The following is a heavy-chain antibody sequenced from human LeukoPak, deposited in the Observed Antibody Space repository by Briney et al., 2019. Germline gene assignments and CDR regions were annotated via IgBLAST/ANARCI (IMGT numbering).Heavy chain of an antibody. D-gene: IGHD6-19*01. CDR3: ARHGDHTSGWYDLDY. J-gene: IGHJ4*02. Sequence: PSETLSLTCTVSGGSISSSSYSWSWIRQPPGKGLEWIGYLYYSGSTNYNPSLKSRVTMSVDTSKTHFSLRLSSVTAADTAVYYCARHGDHTSGWYDLDYWGQGTLVTVSS. CDR1: GGSISSSSYS. CDR2: LYYSGST. V-gene: IGHV4-61*03.